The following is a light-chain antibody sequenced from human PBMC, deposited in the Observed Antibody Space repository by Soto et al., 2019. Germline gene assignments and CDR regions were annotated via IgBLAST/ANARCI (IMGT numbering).Light chain of an antibody. CDR2: EVS. J-gene: IGLJ1*01. CDR3: SSYAGTNNDV. CDR1: SSDVGGYNY. V-gene: IGLV2-8*01. Sequence: QSALTQPPSASGSPGQSVTISCTGTSSDVGGYNYVSWYQHHPGKVPKLMIYEVSKRPSGVPDRFSGSKSGNTASLTVSGLQAEDEADYYCSSYAGTNNDVFGTGTKVTVL.